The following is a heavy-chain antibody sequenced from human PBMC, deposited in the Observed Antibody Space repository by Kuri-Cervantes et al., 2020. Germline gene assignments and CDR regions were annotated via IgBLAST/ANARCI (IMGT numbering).Heavy chain of an antibody. V-gene: IGHV1-69*13. CDR3: ARGYVDTVWGSLLYYYYGMDV. D-gene: IGHD5-18*01. CDR2: IIPIFGTA. CDR1: GGTFSSYA. J-gene: IGHJ6*02. Sequence: SVKVSCKASGGTFSSYAISWVRQAPGQGLEWMGGIIPIFGTANYAQKFQGRVTITADESTSTAYMELSSLRSEDTAVYYCARGYVDTVWGSLLYYYYGMDVWGQGTTVTVSS.